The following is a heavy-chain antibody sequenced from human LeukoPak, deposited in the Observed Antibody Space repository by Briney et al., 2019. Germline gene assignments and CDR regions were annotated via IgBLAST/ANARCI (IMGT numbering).Heavy chain of an antibody. Sequence: GGSLRLSCAASGFTFSDYYMSWIRQAPGEGLEWVSYISGSSSYTNYADSVKGRFTISRDNAKKSLYLQMNSLRAEDTAVYYCARAQRRTTVTFLYNYYSGLDVWGQGTTVTVSS. CDR1: GFTFSDYY. V-gene: IGHV3-11*05. D-gene: IGHD4-17*01. CDR2: ISGSSSYT. CDR3: ARAQRRTTVTFLYNYYSGLDV. J-gene: IGHJ6*02.